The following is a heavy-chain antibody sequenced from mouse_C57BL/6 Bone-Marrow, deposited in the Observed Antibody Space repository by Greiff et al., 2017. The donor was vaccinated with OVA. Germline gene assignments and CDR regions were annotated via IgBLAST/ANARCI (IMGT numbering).Heavy chain of an antibody. CDR1: GYTFTSYW. J-gene: IGHJ3*01. Sequence: QVQLQQPGTELVKPGASVKLSCKASGYTFTSYWMHWVKQRPGQGLEWIGNINPSNGGTNYNEKFKSKATLTVDKSSSTVYMELSRLTSEDSAVYFCARHEGVLANWDPFAYWGQGTLVTVSA. CDR3: ARHEGVLANWDPFAY. V-gene: IGHV1-53*01. CDR2: INPSNGGT. D-gene: IGHD4-1*01.